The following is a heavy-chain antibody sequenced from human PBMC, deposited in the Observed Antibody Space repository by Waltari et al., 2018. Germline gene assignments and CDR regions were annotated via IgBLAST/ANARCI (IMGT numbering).Heavy chain of an antibody. CDR2: VHRSGRT. V-gene: IGHV4-4*02. Sequence: QVQLQESGPGLVKPSGPLSLPCGVSGASMSGNYGWSWVCQPPGKGLEWIGKVHRSGRTNYNPPLESRFTVSIDTFNIQFSLEVTSATAADTALYFCARDRGRGLYLDSWGRGILVTVSP. CDR3: ARDRGRGLYLDS. CDR1: GASMSGNYG. J-gene: IGHJ4*02. D-gene: IGHD2-15*01.